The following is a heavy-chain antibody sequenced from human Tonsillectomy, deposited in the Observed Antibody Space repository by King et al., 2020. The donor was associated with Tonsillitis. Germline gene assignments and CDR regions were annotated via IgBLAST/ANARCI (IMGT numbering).Heavy chain of an antibody. CDR2: ISYDGNNK. D-gene: IGHD3-22*01. V-gene: IGHV3-30*04. CDR3: ARDYYASSGYENWFDP. Sequence: VQLVESGGGVVQPGRSLRLSCAASGFTFSSYAMHWVRQAPGKGLEWVAVISYDGNNKYYADSVKGRFTISRDNSKNTLYLQMNSLRAEDTAVYYCARDYYASSGYENWFDPWGQGPLVPVSS. J-gene: IGHJ5*02. CDR1: GFTFSSYA.